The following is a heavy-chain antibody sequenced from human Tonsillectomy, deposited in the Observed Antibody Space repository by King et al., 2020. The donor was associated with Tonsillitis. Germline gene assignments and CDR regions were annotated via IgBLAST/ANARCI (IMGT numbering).Heavy chain of an antibody. CDR3: ARGLMVRGLMAEGSKFDP. CDR2: INHSGST. D-gene: IGHD3-10*01. V-gene: IGHV4-34*01. J-gene: IGHJ5*02. Sequence: VQLQQWGAGLLKPSETLSLTCAVYGGSFSGYYWSWLRQPPGKGLEWIGEINHSGSTNNNPSLKSRVTISVDMSKNQFSLKLSSVTASDTAVYYCARGLMVRGLMAEGSKFDPWGQGTLVTVSS. CDR1: GGSFSGYY.